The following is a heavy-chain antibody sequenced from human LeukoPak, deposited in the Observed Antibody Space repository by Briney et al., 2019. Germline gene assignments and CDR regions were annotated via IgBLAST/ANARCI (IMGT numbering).Heavy chain of an antibody. D-gene: IGHD4-17*01. J-gene: IGHJ4*02. CDR1: GFTFSVSA. CDR2: VRTKTNRYAT. CDR3: ARLDYGFDS. V-gene: IGHV3-73*01. Sequence: GGSLRLSCAASGFTFSVSAIHWVRQASGKGLEWVGRVRTKTNRYATAYAESVKGRFTVSRDDSKNTAYLQMNSLTTEDTAVYFCARLDYGFDSWGQGTLVIVSS.